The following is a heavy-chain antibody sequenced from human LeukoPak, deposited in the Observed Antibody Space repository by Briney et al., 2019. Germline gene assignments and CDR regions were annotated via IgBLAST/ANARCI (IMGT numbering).Heavy chain of an antibody. D-gene: IGHD3-9*01. CDR1: GFTFSNAW. Sequence: GGSLRLSCAASGFTFSNAWMSWVRQAPGKGLEWVGRIKSKTDGGTTDYAAPVKGRFTISRDDSKNTLYLQMNSLKTEDTAEYYCTTDFGYFDWLSLSYWGQGTLVTVSS. CDR3: TTDFGYFDWLSLSY. CDR2: IKSKTDGGTT. V-gene: IGHV3-15*01. J-gene: IGHJ4*02.